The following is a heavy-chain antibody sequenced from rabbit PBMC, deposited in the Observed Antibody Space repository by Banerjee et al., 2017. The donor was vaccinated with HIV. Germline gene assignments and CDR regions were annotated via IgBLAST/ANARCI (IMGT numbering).Heavy chain of an antibody. CDR1: GLDISSYS. Sequence: QLLESGGGLVQPGGSLKLSCKASGLDISSYSMNWVRQAPGKGLEWIGYIDPVFGSTYYASWVNGRFTISSHNAQNTVDLQMSGLTAADTATYFCARGASSSGYYWSTPRLDLWGPGTLVTVS. CDR3: ARGASSSGYYWSTPRLDL. CDR2: IDPVFGST. D-gene: IGHD1-1*01. J-gene: IGHJ3*01. V-gene: IGHV1S7*01.